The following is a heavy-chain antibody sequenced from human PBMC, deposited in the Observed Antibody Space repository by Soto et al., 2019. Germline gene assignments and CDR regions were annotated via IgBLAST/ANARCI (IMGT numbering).Heavy chain of an antibody. Sequence: SVKVSCKASGDSFSKYTVNWVRQAPRQGLEWVGGVIPRFGTTNFAPTLQGRVTITADQSMNTVYMELSSLRAEDTAVYYCAKSETTVWFDPWGQGTLVTVSS. V-gene: IGHV1-69*13. CDR1: GDSFSKYT. D-gene: IGHD4-4*01. CDR3: AKSETTVWFDP. J-gene: IGHJ5*02. CDR2: VIPRFGTT.